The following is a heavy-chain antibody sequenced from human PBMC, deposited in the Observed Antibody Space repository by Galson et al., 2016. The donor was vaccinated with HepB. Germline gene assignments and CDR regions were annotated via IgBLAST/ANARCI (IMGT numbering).Heavy chain of an antibody. CDR2: ISSDGSTT. V-gene: IGHV3-74*01. CDR3: ARDWSEVDYDVLTANYYYYHYGMDV. D-gene: IGHD3-9*01. Sequence: SLRLSCAASGFTFSSYWMHWVRQAPGRGLVWVSRISSDGSTTDYADSVKGRFTISRNNVKNTVYLQMNSLRAEDTAMYYCARDWSEVDYDVLTANYYYYHYGMDVWGQGTTVTVSS. J-gene: IGHJ6*02. CDR1: GFTFSSYW.